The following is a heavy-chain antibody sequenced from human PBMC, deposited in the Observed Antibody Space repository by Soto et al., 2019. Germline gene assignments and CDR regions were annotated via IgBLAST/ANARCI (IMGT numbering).Heavy chain of an antibody. CDR2: IKQDGSEK. J-gene: IGHJ6*02. CDR3: ARVRHGSPRRDGMDV. V-gene: IGHV3-7*01. D-gene: IGHD6-25*01. CDR1: GFTFSSYW. Sequence: GGSLRLSCAASGFTFSSYWMSWVRQAPGKGLEWVANIKQDGSEKYYVDSVKGRFTISRDNAKNSLYLQMNSLRAEDTAVYYCARVRHGSPRRDGMDVWGQGTTVTVYS.